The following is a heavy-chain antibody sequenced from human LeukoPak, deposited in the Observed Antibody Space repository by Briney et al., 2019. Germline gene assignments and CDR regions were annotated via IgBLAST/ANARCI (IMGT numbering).Heavy chain of an antibody. CDR3: ARDPNCSGGSCPQGGFDY. V-gene: IGHV4-30-2*01. D-gene: IGHD2-15*01. J-gene: IGHJ4*02. Sequence: SETLSLTCAVSGGSISSGGYSWSWIRQPPGKGLEWIGYIYHSGSTYYNPSLKSRVTISVDRSKNQFSLKLSSVTAADTAVYYCARDPNCSGGSCPQGGFDYWGQGTLVTVSS. CDR1: GGSISSGGYS. CDR2: IYHSGST.